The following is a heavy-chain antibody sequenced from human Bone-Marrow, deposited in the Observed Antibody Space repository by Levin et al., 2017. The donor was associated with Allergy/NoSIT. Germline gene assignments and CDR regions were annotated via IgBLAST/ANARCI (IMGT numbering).Heavy chain of an antibody. D-gene: IGHD1-26*01. J-gene: IGHJ5*02. CDR2: IYYSGST. CDR3: AREIVGSRTNWLDP. V-gene: IGHV4-61*01. CDR1: GGSVSSGSYY. Sequence: SQTLSLTCIVSGGSVSSGSYYWSWIRQPPGKGLEWIGYIYYSGSTIYNPSLKSRVSISVDTSKNQFSLKLSSVTAADTAVYFCAREIVGSRTNWLDPWGQGTLVTVSS.